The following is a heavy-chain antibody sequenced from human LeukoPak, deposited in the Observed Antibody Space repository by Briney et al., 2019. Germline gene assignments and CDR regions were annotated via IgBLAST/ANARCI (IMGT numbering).Heavy chain of an antibody. J-gene: IGHJ3*02. CDR1: GYTFTSYG. CDR3: ATSGGSSWYEAFDI. CDR2: ISAYNGNT. D-gene: IGHD6-13*01. V-gene: IGHV1-18*01. Sequence: ASAKVSCKASGYTFTSYGISWVRQAPGQGLEWMGWISAYNGNTNYAQKLQGRVTMTTDTSTSTAYMELRSLRSDDTAVYYCATSGGSSWYEAFDIWGQGTMVTVSS.